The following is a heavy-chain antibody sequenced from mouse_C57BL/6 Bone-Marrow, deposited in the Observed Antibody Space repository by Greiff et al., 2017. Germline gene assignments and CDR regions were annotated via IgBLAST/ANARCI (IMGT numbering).Heavy chain of an antibody. CDR2: INPSSGYT. J-gene: IGHJ3*01. V-gene: IGHV1-4*01. CDR3: ARVYYGYDGFAY. D-gene: IGHD2-2*01. Sequence: QVHVKQSGAELARPGASVKMSCKASGYTFTSYTMHWVKQRPGQGLEWIGYINPSSGYTKYNQKFKDKATLTADKSSSTAYMQLSSLTSEDSAVYYCARVYYGYDGFAYWGQGTLVTVS. CDR1: GYTFTSYT.